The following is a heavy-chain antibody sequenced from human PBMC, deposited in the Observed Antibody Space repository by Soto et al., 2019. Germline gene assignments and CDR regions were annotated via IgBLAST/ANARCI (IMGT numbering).Heavy chain of an antibody. J-gene: IGHJ5*02. CDR3: ARGGHFLTDSHWFDP. D-gene: IGHD3-9*01. V-gene: IGHV4-30-2*01. CDR2: VYDTGGT. CDR1: GGTISSGGYS. Sequence: QLQLQESGSELVKPSQTLSLTCAVSGGTISSGGYSWNWILQPPGEGLEWIGCVYDTGGTYYKPSLKSRLNISLDRSQNQVSLKLSSVTAADTAMYYCARGGHFLTDSHWFDPWGQGTLVTVSS.